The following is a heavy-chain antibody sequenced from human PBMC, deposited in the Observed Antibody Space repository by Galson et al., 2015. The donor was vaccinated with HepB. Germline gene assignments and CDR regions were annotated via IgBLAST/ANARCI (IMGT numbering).Heavy chain of an antibody. CDR3: ASGKYYEAFDI. Sequence: SVKVSCKASGYTFISYGVIWVRQAPGQGLEWMGWISTYNGNTKYALKFQGRVTMTTDTSTSTAYMDLRSLRSDDTAVYYCASGKYYEAFDIWGLGTMVTVSS. CDR1: GYTFISYG. CDR2: ISTYNGNT. D-gene: IGHD3-10*01. J-gene: IGHJ3*02. V-gene: IGHV1-18*01.